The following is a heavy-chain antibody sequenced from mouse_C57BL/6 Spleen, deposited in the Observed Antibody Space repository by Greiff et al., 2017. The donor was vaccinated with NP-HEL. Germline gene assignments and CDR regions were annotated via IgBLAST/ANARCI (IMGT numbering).Heavy chain of an antibody. CDR1: GFTFSDYG. V-gene: IGHV5-17*01. J-gene: IGHJ4*01. Sequence: EVQRVESGGGLVKPGGSLKLSCAASGFTFSDYGMHWVRQAPEKGLEWVAYISSGSSTIYYADTVKGRFTISRDNAKNTLFLQMTSLRSEDTAMYYCARTGNYSGSSYGYAMDYWGQGTSVTVSS. D-gene: IGHD1-1*01. CDR2: ISSGSSTI. CDR3: ARTGNYSGSSYGYAMDY.